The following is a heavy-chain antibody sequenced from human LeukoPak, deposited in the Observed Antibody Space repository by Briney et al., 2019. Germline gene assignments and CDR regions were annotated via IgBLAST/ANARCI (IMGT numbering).Heavy chain of an antibody. CDR3: ARGSRSEGYCSGGSCYPH. Sequence: GGSLRLSCAASGFTFSSYWMSWVRQAPGKGLEWVANIKQDGSEKYYVDSVKGRFTISRDNAKNSLYLQMNSLRAEDTAVYYCARGSRSEGYCSGGSCYPHWGQGTLVTVSS. J-gene: IGHJ4*02. D-gene: IGHD2-15*01. CDR2: IKQDGSEK. V-gene: IGHV3-7*01. CDR1: GFTFSSYW.